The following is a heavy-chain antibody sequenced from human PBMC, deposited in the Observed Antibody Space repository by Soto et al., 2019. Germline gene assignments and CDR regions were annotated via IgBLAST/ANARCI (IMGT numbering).Heavy chain of an antibody. CDR2: LSWDRSTV. Sequence: GGSLRLSCVASGSSSDPFAMHWVRELPGKGLEWVAGLSWDRSTVAYADSVQGRFTISRDHAKNSVDLLMDSLRPDDTALYFCAVSSPDIVVLPSSIYFTSWGPGTQVTVSS. D-gene: IGHD2-15*01. CDR1: GSSSDPFA. CDR3: AVSSPDIVVLPSSIYFTS. V-gene: IGHV3-9*02. J-gene: IGHJ4*02.